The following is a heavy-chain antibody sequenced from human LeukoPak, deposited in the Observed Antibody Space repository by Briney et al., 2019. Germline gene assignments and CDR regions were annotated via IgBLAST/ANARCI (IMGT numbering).Heavy chain of an antibody. D-gene: IGHD2-15*01. CDR1: GLTFSIYA. Sequence: GVSLRLSCAASGLTFSIYAMICVRQAPAKGLEWVSTISGSGDSTYYADYVKGRFTISRENSKNTLYLQMNSLRAEDTAVYYCAKGGSPRYWGQGTLVTVSS. V-gene: IGHV3-23*01. CDR2: ISGSGDST. J-gene: IGHJ4*02. CDR3: AKGGSPRY.